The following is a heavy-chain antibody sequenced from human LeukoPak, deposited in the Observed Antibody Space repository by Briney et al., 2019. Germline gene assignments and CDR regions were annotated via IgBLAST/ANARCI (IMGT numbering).Heavy chain of an antibody. CDR3: ARDGESMVRKFDY. CDR1: GYTFTGYY. V-gene: IGHV1-2*02. D-gene: IGHD3-10*01. CDR2: INPNSGGT. Sequence: ASVKVSCKASGYTFTGYYMHWVRQAPGQGLEWMGWINPNSGGTNYAQKFQGRVTMTRDTSISTAYMALSRLRSDDTAVYYCARDGESMVRKFDYWGQGTLVTVSS. J-gene: IGHJ4*02.